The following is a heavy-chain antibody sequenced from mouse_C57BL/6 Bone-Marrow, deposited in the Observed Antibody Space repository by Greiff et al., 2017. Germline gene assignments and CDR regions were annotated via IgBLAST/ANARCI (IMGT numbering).Heavy chain of an antibody. D-gene: IGHD2-4*01. CDR1: GYAFSSYW. Sequence: QVQLQQSGAELVRPGSSVKISCKASGYAFSSYWMNWVKQRPGQGLEWIGQIYPGDGDTNYNGKFKGKATLTADNSSSTAYMQLSSLTSEDSAVYFCAIYYDYDYAMDYWGQGTSVTVSS. V-gene: IGHV1-80*01. CDR2: IYPGDGDT. J-gene: IGHJ4*01. CDR3: AIYYDYDYAMDY.